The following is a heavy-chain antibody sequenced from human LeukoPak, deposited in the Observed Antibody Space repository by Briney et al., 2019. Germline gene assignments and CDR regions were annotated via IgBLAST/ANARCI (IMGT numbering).Heavy chain of an antibody. V-gene: IGHV4-59*01. CDR1: GGSISSYY. J-gene: IGHJ1*01. Sequence: SETLSLTCTVSGGSISSYYWSWIRQPPGKGLEWIGYIYYSGSTNYNPSLKSRVTISVDTSKNQFSLKLSSVTAADTAVYYCARDGYYYHSSGYYSAEYFQHWGQGTLVTVSS. CDR3: ARDGYYYHSSGYYSAEYFQH. CDR2: IYYSGST. D-gene: IGHD3-22*01.